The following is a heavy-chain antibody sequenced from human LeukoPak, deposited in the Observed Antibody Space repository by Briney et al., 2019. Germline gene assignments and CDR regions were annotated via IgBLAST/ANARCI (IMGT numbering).Heavy chain of an antibody. CDR2: NYYSGST. J-gene: IGHJ4*02. V-gene: IGHV4-59*08. D-gene: IGHD3-10*01. Sequence: SETLSLTCTVSGGSISSYYWSWIRQPPGKGLEWIGYNYYSGSTNYNPSLKSRVTISVDTSKNQFSLKLSSVTAADTAVYYCARHTQYYYGSGSYFDYWGQGTLVTVSS. CDR3: ARHTQYYYGSGSYFDY. CDR1: GGSISSYY.